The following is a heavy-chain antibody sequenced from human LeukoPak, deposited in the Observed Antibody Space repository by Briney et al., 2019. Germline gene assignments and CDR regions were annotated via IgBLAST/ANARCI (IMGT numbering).Heavy chain of an antibody. D-gene: IGHD3-10*01. CDR1: GGSISSSSYY. CDR3: ARSELLWFGGVNSGFDY. V-gene: IGHV4-39*07. J-gene: IGHJ4*02. CDR2: IYYSGST. Sequence: PSETLSLTCTVSGGSISSSSYYWAWIRQPPGKGLEWIGSIYYSGSTYDNPSLKSRVTISVDTSKNQFSLKLSSVTAADTAVYYCARSELLWFGGVNSGFDYWGQGTLVTVSS.